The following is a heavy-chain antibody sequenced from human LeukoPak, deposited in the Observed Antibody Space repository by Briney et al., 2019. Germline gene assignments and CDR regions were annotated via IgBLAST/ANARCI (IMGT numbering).Heavy chain of an antibody. D-gene: IGHD6-19*01. CDR1: GYTFTSYG. CDR3: ARDRANGLGQQWLVLSFNHYGMDV. Sequence: PGASVNVSCKASGYTFTSYGISWVRQAPGQGLEWMGWISAYNGNTNYAQKLQGRVTMTTDTSTSTAYMELRSLRSDDTAVYYCARDRANGLGQQWLVLSFNHYGMDVWGQGTTVTVSS. V-gene: IGHV1-18*01. J-gene: IGHJ6*02. CDR2: ISAYNGNT.